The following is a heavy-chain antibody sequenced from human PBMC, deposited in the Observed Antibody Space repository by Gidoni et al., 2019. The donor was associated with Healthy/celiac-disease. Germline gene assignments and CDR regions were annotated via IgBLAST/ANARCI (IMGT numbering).Heavy chain of an antibody. CDR2: LYYSGST. D-gene: IGHD6-25*01. V-gene: IGHV4-59*01. J-gene: IGHJ4*02. CDR3: ASPAGY. Sequence: QVQLQESGPGLVKPSETLSLTCTVSGGSISSYYWSWIRQPPGKGLEWIGYLYYSGSTNYNPSLKSRVTISVDTSKNQFSLKLSSVTAADTAVYYCASPAGYWGQGTLVTVSS. CDR1: GGSISSYY.